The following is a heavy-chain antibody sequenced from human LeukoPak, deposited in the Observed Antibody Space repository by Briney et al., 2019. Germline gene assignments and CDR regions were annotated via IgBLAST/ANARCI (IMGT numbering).Heavy chain of an antibody. D-gene: IGHD2-2*01. CDR2: INTNTGNP. CDR1: GYTFTSYA. Sequence: ASVKVSCKASGYTFTSYAMNWVRQAPGQGLEWMGWINTNTGNPTYAQGFTGRFVFSLDTSVSTAYLQISSLKAEDTAVYYCARDVVVPAASGYYYYDMDVWGQGTTVTVSS. J-gene: IGHJ6*02. CDR3: ARDVVVPAASGYYYYDMDV. V-gene: IGHV7-4-1*02.